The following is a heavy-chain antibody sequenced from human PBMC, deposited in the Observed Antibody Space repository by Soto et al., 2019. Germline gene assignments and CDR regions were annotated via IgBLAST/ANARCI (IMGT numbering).Heavy chain of an antibody. D-gene: IGHD2-21*01. CDR1: GYTFTSYG. Sequence: GASVKVSCKASGYTFTSYGISWVRQAPGQGLEWMGGIIPIFGTANYAQKFQGRVTITADESTSTAYMELSSLRSEDTAVYYCARDYVERAHYYGMDVWGQGTTVTVSS. J-gene: IGHJ6*02. CDR3: ARDYVERAHYYGMDV. V-gene: IGHV1-69*13. CDR2: IIPIFGTA.